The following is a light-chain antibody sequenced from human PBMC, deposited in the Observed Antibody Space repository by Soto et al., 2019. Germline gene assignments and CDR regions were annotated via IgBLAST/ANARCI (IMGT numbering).Light chain of an antibody. CDR2: EVT. V-gene: IGLV2-14*01. CDR3: SSYTSTSSLYV. CDR1: TSDVGGFDF. J-gene: IGLJ1*01. Sequence: QSVLTQPASVSGSPGQSITISCSGGTSDVGGFDFVSWYQQHPGKAPKLIIYEVTYRPSGVSFRFSGTKSGNTASLTISGRRAEDEADYYCSSYTSTSSLYVFGTGTKVTVL.